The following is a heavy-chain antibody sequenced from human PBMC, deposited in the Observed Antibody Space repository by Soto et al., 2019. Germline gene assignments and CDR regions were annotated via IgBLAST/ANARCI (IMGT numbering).Heavy chain of an antibody. J-gene: IGHJ4*02. V-gene: IGHV3-23*01. CDR3: LKDALSPLAARLYYFDQ. D-gene: IGHD6-25*01. CDR2: ISGSDGRT. Sequence: GGSLRLSCSASGFTFRKFAMSWVRQAPGKSLEWVSGISGSDGRTSYAESVKGRFTISRDNSKNTLYLQINSLRAEDTAIYYCLKDALSPLAARLYYFDQWGQGSLVTVSS. CDR1: GFTFRKFA.